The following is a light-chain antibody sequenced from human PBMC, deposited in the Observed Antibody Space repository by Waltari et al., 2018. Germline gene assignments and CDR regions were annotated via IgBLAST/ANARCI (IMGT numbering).Light chain of an antibody. V-gene: IGKV1-5*03. CDR3: QQYNSASVT. J-gene: IGKJ4*01. CDR1: QSIGDW. Sequence: DILFTQSPSTLSASVGDRVTITCRASQSIGDWLAWYQQKPGKAPNLLIYKASSLETGVPSRFSGSGSGTEFTLTISSLQSDDFATYYCQQYNSASVTFGGGTKVEIK. CDR2: KAS.